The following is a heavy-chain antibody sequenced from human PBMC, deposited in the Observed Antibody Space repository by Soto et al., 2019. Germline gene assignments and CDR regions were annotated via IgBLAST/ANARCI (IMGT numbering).Heavy chain of an antibody. Sequence: SETLSLTCTVSGVSISSGGYHWSWIRQHPGKGLEWIGYIYYSGSTYYNPSLKSRVSISVDTSKNQFSLKLSSVTAADTAVYYCARGPRRGYSYGYADYWGQGTLVTVSS. D-gene: IGHD5-18*01. J-gene: IGHJ4*02. CDR2: IYYSGST. CDR1: GVSISSGGYH. V-gene: IGHV4-31*03. CDR3: ARGPRRGYSYGYADY.